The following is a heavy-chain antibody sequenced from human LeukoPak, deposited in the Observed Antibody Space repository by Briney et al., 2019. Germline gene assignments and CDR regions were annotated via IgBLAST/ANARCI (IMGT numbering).Heavy chain of an antibody. CDR3: ASSSRMYGSGTYLGY. CDR1: GFTFSSYA. Sequence: GGSLRLSCAASGFTFSSYAMHWVRQAPGKGLEWVAVISYDGSNKYYADSVKGRFTISRDNSKNTMYMQMNSLRAEDTAVYYCASSSRMYGSGTYLGYWGQGTLVTVSS. D-gene: IGHD3-10*01. CDR2: ISYDGSNK. J-gene: IGHJ4*02. V-gene: IGHV3-30-3*01.